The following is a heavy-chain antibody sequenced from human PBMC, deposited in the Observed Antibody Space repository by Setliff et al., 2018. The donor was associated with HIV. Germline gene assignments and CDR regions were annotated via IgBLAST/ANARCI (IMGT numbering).Heavy chain of an antibody. D-gene: IGHD6-19*01. CDR2: IFKSGDT. J-gene: IGHJ3*01. V-gene: IGHV4-4*02. Sequence: SETLSLTCDGSGGSVISINSWSWVRQSPGKGLEWIGEIFKSGDTGYNPSLRSRVSMSLDGSKNQLSLTLTSVTAADTALYYCAKSRWLARNGDAFDVWGQGTMVTVSS. CDR3: AKSRWLARNGDAFDV. CDR1: GGSVISINS.